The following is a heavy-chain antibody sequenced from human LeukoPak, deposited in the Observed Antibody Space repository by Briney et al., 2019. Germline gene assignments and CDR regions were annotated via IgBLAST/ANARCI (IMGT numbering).Heavy chain of an antibody. Sequence: PGRSLRLSCTASGFTFNVYPMHWVRQPPGKGLEWVALISFDDGNDKYYSDSVKGRFTISRDNSKNTLYLQMNSLRAEDTAVYYCAKCRNWNYNWFDPWGQGTLVTVSS. CDR1: GFTFNVYP. CDR3: AKCRNWNYNWFDP. D-gene: IGHD1-7*01. V-gene: IGHV3-30-3*02. J-gene: IGHJ5*02. CDR2: ISFDDGNDK.